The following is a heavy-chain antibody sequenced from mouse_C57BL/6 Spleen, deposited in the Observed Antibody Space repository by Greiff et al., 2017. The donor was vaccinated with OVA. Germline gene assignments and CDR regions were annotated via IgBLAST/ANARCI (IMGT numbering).Heavy chain of an antibody. D-gene: IGHD1-1*01. V-gene: IGHV1-82*01. CDR1: GYAFSSSW. CDR3: ARALFYGSSLYYAMDY. Sequence: QVQLQQSGPELVKPGASVKISCKASGYAFSSSWMNWVKQRPGKGLEWIGRIYPGDGDTNYNGKFKGKATLTADKSSSTAYMQLSSLTSEDSAVYFCARALFYGSSLYYAMDYWGQGTSVTVSS. J-gene: IGHJ4*01. CDR2: IYPGDGDT.